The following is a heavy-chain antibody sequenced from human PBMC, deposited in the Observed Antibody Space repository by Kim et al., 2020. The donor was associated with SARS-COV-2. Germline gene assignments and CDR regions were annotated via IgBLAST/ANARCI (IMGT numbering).Heavy chain of an antibody. D-gene: IGHD2-2*01. CDR3: AKDIVVVPGSGFGAFDI. V-gene: IGHV3-23*01. Sequence: VKGRYTISRDTCKNTLYLQVDSLRAEDTAVYYCAKDIVVVPGSGFGAFDIWGQGTMVTVSS. J-gene: IGHJ3*02.